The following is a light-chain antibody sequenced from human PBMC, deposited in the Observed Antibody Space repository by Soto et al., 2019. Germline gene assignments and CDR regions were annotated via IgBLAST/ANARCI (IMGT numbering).Light chain of an antibody. CDR3: QQSYSTPRT. CDR2: APS. J-gene: IGKJ1*01. V-gene: IGKV1-39*01. CDR1: QSISSY. Sequence: DIQMTQSPSSLSASVGDRFTITCRASQSISSYLNWYQQKPGKDHKLLIYAPSSLQSGVPSLFSGSGSGTDFTRTISSLQPEDFATYYSQQSYSTPRTFGQGTEVDIK.